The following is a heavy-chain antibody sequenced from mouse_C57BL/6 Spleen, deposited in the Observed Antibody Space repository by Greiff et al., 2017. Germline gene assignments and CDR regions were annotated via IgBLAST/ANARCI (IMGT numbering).Heavy chain of an antibody. CDR1: GYSITSGYY. CDR3: ARSGDYDEAWFAY. CDR2: ISYDGSN. D-gene: IGHD2-4*01. V-gene: IGHV3-6*01. Sequence: DVQLQESGPGLVKPSQSLSLTCSVTGYSITSGYYWNWIRQFPGNKLEWMGYISYDGSNNYNPSLKNRISITRDTSKNHFFLKLNSVTTEDTAAYFCARSGDYDEAWFAYWGQGTLVTVSA. J-gene: IGHJ3*01.